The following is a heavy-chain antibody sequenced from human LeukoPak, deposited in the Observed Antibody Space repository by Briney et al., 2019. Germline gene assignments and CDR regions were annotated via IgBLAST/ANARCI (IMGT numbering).Heavy chain of an antibody. D-gene: IGHD3-10*01. J-gene: IGHJ4*02. Sequence: GGSLRLSCAASGFTFSSYGMHWVRQAPGKGLEWVAVISYDGSNKYYADSVKGRFTISRDNSKNTLYLQMNSLRAEDTAVYYCAKESMTKTYVRPRKYYFDYWGQGTLVTVSS. CDR1: GFTFSSYG. CDR3: AKESMTKTYVRPRKYYFDY. V-gene: IGHV3-30*18. CDR2: ISYDGSNK.